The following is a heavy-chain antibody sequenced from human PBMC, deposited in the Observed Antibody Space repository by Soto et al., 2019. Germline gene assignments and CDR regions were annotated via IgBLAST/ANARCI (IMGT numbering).Heavy chain of an antibody. J-gene: IGHJ3*02. D-gene: IGHD5-18*01. Sequence: SVKVSCKASGGTFSSYAISWVRQAPGQGLGWMGGIIPIFGTANYAQKFQGRVTITADKSTSTAYMELSSLRSEDTAVYYCARVIQLHAFDIWGQGTMVTVSS. V-gene: IGHV1-69*06. CDR1: GGTFSSYA. CDR3: ARVIQLHAFDI. CDR2: IIPIFGTA.